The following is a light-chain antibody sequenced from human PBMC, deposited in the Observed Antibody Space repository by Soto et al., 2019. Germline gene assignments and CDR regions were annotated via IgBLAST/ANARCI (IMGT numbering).Light chain of an antibody. Sequence: DIQMTQSPSSVSASIGDRVTITCRASQSISNYLNWYQQKPGKAPKLLIYAASSLQSGVPSRFSGSGSGTDFTLTISSLQPEDFATYYCQQSYSTPRTFGQGTKGEIK. CDR1: QSISNY. CDR2: AAS. CDR3: QQSYSTPRT. V-gene: IGKV1-39*01. J-gene: IGKJ1*01.